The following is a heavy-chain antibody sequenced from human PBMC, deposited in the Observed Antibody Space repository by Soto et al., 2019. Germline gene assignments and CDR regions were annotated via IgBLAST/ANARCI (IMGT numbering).Heavy chain of an antibody. Sequence: ASVKVSCKASGYTFTTYDINWVRQATGQRLEWMGWINAANGDTGYSQKFQGRVTLTRDTSERIAYMELSSLRSEDTAVYHCARKDYYGSGIYYFDSWGQGTLVTVSS. CDR2: INAANGDT. J-gene: IGHJ4*02. CDR3: ARKDYYGSGIYYFDS. V-gene: IGHV1-3*01. CDR1: GYTFTTYD. D-gene: IGHD3-10*01.